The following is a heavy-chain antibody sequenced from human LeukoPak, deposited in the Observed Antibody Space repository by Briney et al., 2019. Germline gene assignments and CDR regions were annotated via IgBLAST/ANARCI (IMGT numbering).Heavy chain of an antibody. J-gene: IGHJ5*02. Sequence: SETLSLTCTVSGGSVSSGSYYWSWIRQPPGKGLEWIGYIYYSGSTNYNPSLKSRVTISVDTSKNQFSLKLSPVTAADTAVYYCARETIAVALNWFDPWGQGTLVTVSS. V-gene: IGHV4-61*01. CDR2: IYYSGST. D-gene: IGHD6-19*01. CDR3: ARETIAVALNWFDP. CDR1: GGSVSSGSYY.